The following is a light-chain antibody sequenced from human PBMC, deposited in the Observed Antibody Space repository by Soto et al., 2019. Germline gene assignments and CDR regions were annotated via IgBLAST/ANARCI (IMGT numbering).Light chain of an antibody. CDR3: SLYTSENTYV. CDR1: STDFVSYNR. V-gene: IGLV2-18*01. J-gene: IGLJ1*01. Sequence: QSVLTQPPSVSGSPGPSVTISCTGTSTDFVSYNRVSWYQQPPGTAPKLIIYEASNRPSGVPDRFSGSKSGNTASLTISGLQAADEADYYCSLYTSENTYVFGTGTKLTVL. CDR2: EAS.